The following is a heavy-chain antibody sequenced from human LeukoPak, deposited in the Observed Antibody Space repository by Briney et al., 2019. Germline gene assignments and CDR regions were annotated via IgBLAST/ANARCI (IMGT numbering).Heavy chain of an antibody. D-gene: IGHD6-19*01. Sequence: SETLSLTCAVYGGSFSGYYWSWIRQPPGTGLEWIREINHSVSTNYNPSLTSRATISVDTSKNQFSLKLSSVTAADTAVYYCARGRRMSEWLVYFDCWGQGTLVTVSS. J-gene: IGHJ4*02. CDR1: GGSFSGYY. CDR2: INHSVST. CDR3: ARGRRMSEWLVYFDC. V-gene: IGHV4-34*01.